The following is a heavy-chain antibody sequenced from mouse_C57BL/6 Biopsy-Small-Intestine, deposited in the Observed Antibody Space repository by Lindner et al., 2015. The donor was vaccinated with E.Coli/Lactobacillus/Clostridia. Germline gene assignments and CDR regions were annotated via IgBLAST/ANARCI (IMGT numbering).Heavy chain of an antibody. CDR3: ARRHYDGYFFDY. D-gene: IGHD1-2*01. Sequence: VQLQESGGDLVKPGGSLKLSCAASGFTFQLTMPCLWVRQTPDKRLEWVATVSSGGSYTFYPDSVKGRFTISRDNARNTLYLQMSSLKSEDTAMYYCARRHYDGYFFDYWGQGTTLTVSS. CDR1: GFTFQLTMP. CDR2: VSSGGSYT. J-gene: IGHJ2*01. V-gene: IGHV5-6*01.